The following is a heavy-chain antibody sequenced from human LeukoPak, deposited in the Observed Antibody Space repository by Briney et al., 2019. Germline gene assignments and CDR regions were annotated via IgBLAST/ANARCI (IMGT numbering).Heavy chain of an antibody. CDR1: GYGFSNYW. Sequence: GESLKISFKGSGYGFSNYWIAWVRQMRGKGLEWMGRIYPGDSDTRYSPSFQGQVTISADKYIRTPSLHWRSLKSSHGALFFCARRRPTATNWYFDLSGRSGLVTVSS. J-gene: IGHJ2*01. V-gene: IGHV5-51*01. D-gene: IGHD4-11*01. CDR2: IYPGDSDT. CDR3: ARRRPTATNWYFDL.